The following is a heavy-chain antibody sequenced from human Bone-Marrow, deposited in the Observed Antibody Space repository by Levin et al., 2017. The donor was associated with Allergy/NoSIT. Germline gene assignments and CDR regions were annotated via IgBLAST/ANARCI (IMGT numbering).Heavy chain of an antibody. CDR3: ALKTAFSYFGMDV. CDR2: IIPIFGTI. J-gene: IGHJ6*02. V-gene: IGHV1-69*13. CDR1: GGTFSTFA. Sequence: SVKVSCTTSGGTFSTFAISWVRQAPGQGLEWMGGIIPIFGTIDYAQNFQGRVTISADASSTTTHMELSSLRSEDTAVYFCALKTAFSYFGMDVWGQGTTVTVSS.